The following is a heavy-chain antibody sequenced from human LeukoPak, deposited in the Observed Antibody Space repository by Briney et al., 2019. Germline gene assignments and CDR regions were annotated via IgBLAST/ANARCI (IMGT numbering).Heavy chain of an antibody. CDR3: ARHLSGVTGYTYGRGIDY. D-gene: IGHD5-18*01. Sequence: AGGSLRLSCAASGFTFSSYWMHWVRQAPGKGLVWVSRFNSDGSNTRYADSVKGRFTISRDNAKTSLYLQMISLRAEDTAVYYCARHLSGVTGYTYGRGIDYWGQGTLVTVSS. J-gene: IGHJ4*02. CDR2: FNSDGSNT. CDR1: GFTFSSYW. V-gene: IGHV3-74*01.